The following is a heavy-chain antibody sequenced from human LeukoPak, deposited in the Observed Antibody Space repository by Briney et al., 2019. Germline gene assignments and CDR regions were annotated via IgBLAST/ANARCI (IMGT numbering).Heavy chain of an antibody. D-gene: IGHD6-13*01. CDR3: ARIDPAAYFDY. CDR2: INPSGGST. J-gene: IGHJ4*02. CDR1: GYTLTSYY. V-gene: IGHV1-46*03. Sequence: ASVKVSCKASGYTLTSYYMHWVRQAPGQGLEWMGIINPSGGSTSYAQKFQGSVTMTRDTSTSTVYMELSSLRSEDTAVYYCARIDPAAYFDYWGQGTLVTVSS.